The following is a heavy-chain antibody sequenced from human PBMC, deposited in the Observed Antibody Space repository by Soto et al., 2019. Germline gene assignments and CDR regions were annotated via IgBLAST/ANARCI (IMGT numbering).Heavy chain of an antibody. CDR3: AREKLGYCSGGSCFHDAFDI. CDR1: GFTFSSYA. V-gene: IGHV3-64*01. CDR2: ISSNGGST. J-gene: IGHJ3*02. Sequence: PGGSLRLSCAASGFTFSSYAMHWVRQAPGKGLEYVSAISSNGGSTYYANSVKGRFTISRDNSKNTLYLQMGSLRAEDMAVYYCAREKLGYCSGGSCFHDAFDIWGQGTMVTVSS. D-gene: IGHD2-15*01.